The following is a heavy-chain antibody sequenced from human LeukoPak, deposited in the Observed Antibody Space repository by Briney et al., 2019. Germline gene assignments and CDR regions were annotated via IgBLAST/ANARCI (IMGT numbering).Heavy chain of an antibody. CDR3: ASTMVRGVNDAFDI. Sequence: ASVKVSCKASGYTFTSYAVNWVRQAPGQGLEWMGWINTNTGNPTYAQGFTGRFVFSLDTSVSTAYLQISSLKAEDTAVYYCASTMVRGVNDAFDIWGQGTMVTVSS. D-gene: IGHD3-10*01. CDR1: GYTFTSYA. CDR2: INTNTGNP. J-gene: IGHJ3*02. V-gene: IGHV7-4-1*02.